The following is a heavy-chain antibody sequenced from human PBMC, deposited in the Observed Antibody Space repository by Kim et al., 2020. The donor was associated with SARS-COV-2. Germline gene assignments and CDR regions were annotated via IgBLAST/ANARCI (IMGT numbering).Heavy chain of an antibody. CDR2: ST. V-gene: IGHV4-39*01. Sequence: STSYNPSLKSRVTISVDTSKNQFSLKLSSVTAADTAVYYCARHRGNYFDYWGQGTLVTVSS. CDR3: ARHRGNYFDY. J-gene: IGHJ4*02.